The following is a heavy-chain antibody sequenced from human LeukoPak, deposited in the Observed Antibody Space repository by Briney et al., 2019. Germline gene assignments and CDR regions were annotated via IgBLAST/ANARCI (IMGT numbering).Heavy chain of an antibody. CDR3: AREAVTMVRGVIITYYFDY. CDR2: IYYSGST. Sequence: PSQTLSLTCTVSGGSISSGGYYWSWIRQYPGKGLEWIGYIYYSGSTYYNPSLKSRVTISVDTSKNQFSLKLSSVTAADTAVYYCAREAVTMVRGVIITYYFDYWGQGTLVTVSS. CDR1: GGSISSGGYY. D-gene: IGHD3-10*01. V-gene: IGHV4-31*03. J-gene: IGHJ4*02.